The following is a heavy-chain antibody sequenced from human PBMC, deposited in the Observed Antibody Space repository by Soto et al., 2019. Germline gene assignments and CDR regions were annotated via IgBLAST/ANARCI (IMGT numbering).Heavy chain of an antibody. J-gene: IGHJ5*01. Sequence: SETLSLTCTVSGGSISSSSYYWGWIRQPPGKGLEWIGSIYYSGSTYYNPSLKSRVTISVDTSKNQFSLKLSSVTAADTAVYYCVRQGSFHSGKVIDSWGQGILVSVSS. D-gene: IGHD3-10*01. V-gene: IGHV4-39*01. CDR1: GGSISSSSYY. CDR3: VRQGSFHSGKVIDS. CDR2: IYYSGST.